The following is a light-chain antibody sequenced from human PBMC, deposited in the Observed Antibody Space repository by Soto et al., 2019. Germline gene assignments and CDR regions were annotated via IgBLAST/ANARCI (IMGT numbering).Light chain of an antibody. CDR1: EGVSSH. J-gene: IGKJ2*03. CDR3: QQYHNWYS. V-gene: IGKV3-15*01. Sequence: VMTRSPATLSVSPGERATLSCRASEGVSSHLAWYQQQPGQAPRLLMYDASTRATGIPARFSGSGSGTEFTLTISSLQSEDSAVYYCQQYHNWYSFGQGSKLEIK. CDR2: DAS.